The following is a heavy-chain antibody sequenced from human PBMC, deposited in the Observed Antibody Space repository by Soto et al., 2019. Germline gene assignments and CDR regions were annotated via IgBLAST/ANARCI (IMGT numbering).Heavy chain of an antibody. CDR3: ARNYGFWSPWGY. CDR2: INHSGST. CDR1: GGSFSGYY. D-gene: IGHD3-3*01. V-gene: IGHV4-34*01. J-gene: IGHJ4*02. Sequence: SETLSLTCAVYGGSFSGYYWSWSRQPPGKGLEWIGEINHSGSTNYNPSLKSRVTISVDTSENQFSLKLSSVTAADTAVYYCARNYGFWSPWGYWGQGTLVTVSS.